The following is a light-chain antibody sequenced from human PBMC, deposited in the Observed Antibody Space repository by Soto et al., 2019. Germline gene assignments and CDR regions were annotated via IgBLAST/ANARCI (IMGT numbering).Light chain of an antibody. CDR2: ATS. Sequence: IPMTQSPSSVSASVGDRVTMTCRARQGVGGWLAWYQQKPGKVPKLLIYATSSLHSGVPSRLSGSGSGTDFTLSISSLQPEDFATYYCQQTHSRPLSFGPGTKVDIK. J-gene: IGKJ3*01. V-gene: IGKV1-12*01. CDR3: QQTHSRPLS. CDR1: QGVGGW.